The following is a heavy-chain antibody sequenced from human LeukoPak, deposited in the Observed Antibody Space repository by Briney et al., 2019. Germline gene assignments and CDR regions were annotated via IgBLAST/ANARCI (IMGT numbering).Heavy chain of an antibody. CDR3: AKTSAGIRGGYFDY. CDR1: GFTFSSYA. D-gene: IGHD3-10*01. V-gene: IGHV3-23*01. J-gene: IGHJ4*02. Sequence: GGSLRLSCAASGFTFSSYAMSWVRQAPGKGLEWVSAITGSGGSTYYADSVKGRFTISRDNSKNTLFLQMSSLRAEDTAVYYCAKTSAGIRGGYFDYWGQGTLVTVSS. CDR2: ITGSGGST.